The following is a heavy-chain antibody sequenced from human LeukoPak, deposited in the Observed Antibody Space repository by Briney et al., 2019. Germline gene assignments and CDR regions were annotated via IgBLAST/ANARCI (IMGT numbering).Heavy chain of an antibody. V-gene: IGHV3-30*04. CDR3: ARERIAAAGTSDP. CDR2: ISYDGSNK. Sequence: GRSLRLSCAASGFTFSSYAMHWVRQAPGKGLEWVAVISYDGSNKYYADSVKGRFTISRDNSKNTLYLQMNSLRAEDTAVYYCARERIAAAGTSDPWGQGTLVTVSS. D-gene: IGHD6-13*01. J-gene: IGHJ5*02. CDR1: GFTFSSYA.